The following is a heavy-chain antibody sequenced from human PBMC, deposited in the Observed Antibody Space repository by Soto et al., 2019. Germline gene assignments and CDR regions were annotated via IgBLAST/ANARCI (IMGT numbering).Heavy chain of an antibody. CDR3: ARSTRSPVGAAAFDY. Sequence: QVQLVESGGGVVQPGRSLRLSCAASGFTFSSYAMHWVRQAPGKGLEWVAVISYDGSNKYYADSVKGRFTISRDNSKNTLYLQMNSLRAEDTAVYYCARSTRSPVGAAAFDYWGQGTLVTVSS. D-gene: IGHD1-26*01. CDR2: ISYDGSNK. CDR1: GFTFSSYA. J-gene: IGHJ4*02. V-gene: IGHV3-30-3*01.